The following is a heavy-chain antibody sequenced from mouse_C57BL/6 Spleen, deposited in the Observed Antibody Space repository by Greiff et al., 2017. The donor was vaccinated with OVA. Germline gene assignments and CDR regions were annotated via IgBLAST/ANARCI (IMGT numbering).Heavy chain of an antibody. J-gene: IGHJ2*01. CDR3: ARHWDVNYFDY. V-gene: IGHV1-80*01. D-gene: IGHD4-1*01. CDR1: GYAFSSYW. CDR2: IYPGDGDT. Sequence: VQLQQSGAELVKPGASVKISCKASGYAFSSYWMNWVKQRPGKGLEWIGQIYPGDGDTNYNGKFKGKATLTADKSSSTAYMQLSSLTSEDSAVYFCARHWDVNYFDYWGQGTTLTVSS.